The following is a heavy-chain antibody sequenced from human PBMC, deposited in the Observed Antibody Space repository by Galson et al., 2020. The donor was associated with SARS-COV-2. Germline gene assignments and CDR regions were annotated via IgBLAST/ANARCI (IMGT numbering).Heavy chain of an antibody. CDR2: IYWDDDR. CDR3: AHRTPVVGQNLGGDFDY. D-gene: IGHD3-16*01. J-gene: IGHJ4*01. CDR1: GFSLTTSGVG. V-gene: IGHV2-5*02. Sequence: SGPTLVKPTQTLTLTCTFSGFSLTTSGVGVAWIRQPPGKALEWLALIYWDDDRRYSPSLKSRLTITKDTSKNQVVLTMTNMDPVDTATYYWAHRTPVVGQNLGGDFDYWGQEPWSPSPQ.